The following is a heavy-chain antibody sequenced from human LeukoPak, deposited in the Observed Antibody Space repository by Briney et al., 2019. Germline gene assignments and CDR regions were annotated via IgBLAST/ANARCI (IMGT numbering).Heavy chain of an antibody. Sequence: PGGSLRLSCAASGFTFSDYYMSWIRQAPGKGLEWVSYISSSSSYTNYADSVKGRFTISRDNAKNSLYLQMNSLRAEDTAAYYCARDGAWDIVVPPYYYGMDVWGKGTTVTVSS. CDR2: ISSSSSYT. CDR1: GFTFSDYY. D-gene: IGHD2-15*01. J-gene: IGHJ6*04. CDR3: ARDGAWDIVVPPYYYGMDV. V-gene: IGHV3-11*06.